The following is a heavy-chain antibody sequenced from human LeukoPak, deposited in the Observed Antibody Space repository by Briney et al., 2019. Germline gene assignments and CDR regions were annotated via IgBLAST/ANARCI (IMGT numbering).Heavy chain of an antibody. CDR1: GFTFNRYG. V-gene: IGHV3-33*01. D-gene: IGHD2-15*01. J-gene: IGHJ4*02. Sequence: GGSLRLSCAASGFTFNRYGMHWVRQAPGKGLEWVAVAYGDGTDKYYADSVKGRFTISRDLSQNRLYMQMNSLRAEDAAMYYCATGGRFYYDLWGQGTLVTVSS. CDR3: ATGGRFYYDL. CDR2: AYGDGTDK.